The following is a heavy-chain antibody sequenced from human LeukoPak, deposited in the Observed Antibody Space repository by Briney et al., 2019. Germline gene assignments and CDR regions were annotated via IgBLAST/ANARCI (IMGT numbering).Heavy chain of an antibody. CDR2: ISSTSNYI. J-gene: IGHJ4*02. Sequence: GGSLRLSCAASGFTFSSYNMNWVRQAPGKGLEWVSSISSTSNYIFYGDSVKGRFTISRDNAKNSLFLQMNSLRAEDTAVYYCAGGRASTPPYYLDYWGQGTLVTVSS. CDR3: AGGRASTPPYYLDY. D-gene: IGHD2/OR15-2a*01. CDR1: GFTFSSYN. V-gene: IGHV3-21*06.